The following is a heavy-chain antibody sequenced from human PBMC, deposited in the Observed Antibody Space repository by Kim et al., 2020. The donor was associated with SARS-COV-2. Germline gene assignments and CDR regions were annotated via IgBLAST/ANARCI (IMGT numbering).Heavy chain of an antibody. CDR1: GGSISSGSYY. CDR2: IYTSGST. D-gene: IGHD3-22*01. Sequence: SETLSLTCTVSGGSISSGSYYWSWIRQPAGKGLEWIGRIYTSGSTNYNPSLKSRVTISVDTSKNQFSLKLSSVTAADTAVYYCARDGEITMIAYDLWGRGTLVTVSS. V-gene: IGHV4-61*02. J-gene: IGHJ2*01. CDR3: ARDGEITMIAYDL.